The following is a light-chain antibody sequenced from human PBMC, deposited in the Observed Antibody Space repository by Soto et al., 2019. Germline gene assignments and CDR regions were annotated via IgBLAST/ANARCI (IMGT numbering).Light chain of an antibody. V-gene: IGLV2-23*02. CDR1: SNDIGGYNL. CDR2: GVT. J-gene: IGLJ3*02. Sequence: QSALTQPASVSGSPGQSITISCTGTSNDIGGYNLVSWYQQHPGKAPKLMIFGVTERPSGVPDRFSGSKSGNTASLTVSGLQADDEAVYYCYSYAGRNIWVFGGGTKLTVL. CDR3: YSYAGRNIWV.